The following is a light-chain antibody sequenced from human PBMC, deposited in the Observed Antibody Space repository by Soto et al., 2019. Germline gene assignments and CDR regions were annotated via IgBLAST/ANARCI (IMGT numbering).Light chain of an antibody. CDR1: SSDVGGYNY. V-gene: IGLV2-14*01. CDR2: AVT. J-gene: IGLJ1*01. Sequence: QPASVSGSPGQSITISCTGTSSDVGGYNYVSWYQQHPGKAPKLMIYAVTDRPSGVSSRFSGSKSGNTASLTISGLQAEDEADYYCSSYTSSSTLFGTGTKLTVL. CDR3: SSYTSSSTL.